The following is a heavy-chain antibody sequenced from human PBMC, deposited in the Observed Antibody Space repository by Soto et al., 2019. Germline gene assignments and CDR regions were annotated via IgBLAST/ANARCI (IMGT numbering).Heavy chain of an antibody. J-gene: IGHJ4*02. V-gene: IGHV1-8*01. CDR1: GGTFTSYD. Sequence: ASVKVSCKASGGTFTSYDINWVRQATGQGLEWMGWMNPNSGNTGYAQKFQGRVTLTRNTSISTAYMELSSLRSEDTAVYYCARADYYDRSGYLLPCGYWGQGTLVTVSS. CDR2: MNPNSGNT. CDR3: ARADYYDRSGYLLPCGY. D-gene: IGHD3-22*01.